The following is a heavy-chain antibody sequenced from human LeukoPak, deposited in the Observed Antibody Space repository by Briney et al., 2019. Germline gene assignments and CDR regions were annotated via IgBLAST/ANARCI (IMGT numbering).Heavy chain of an antibody. CDR2: TYFRSKWYN. CDR1: GDSVSSNSAA. CDR3: ARGMVKINYYMDV. J-gene: IGHJ6*03. Sequence: SQTLSLTCAISGDSVSSNSAAWNWIRQSPSRGLEWLGRTYFRSKWYNDYTVSMRSRITINPDTSKNQFSLQLNSVTPEDTAVYYCARGMVKINYYMDVWGKGTTVTVSS. D-gene: IGHD4-23*01. V-gene: IGHV6-1*01.